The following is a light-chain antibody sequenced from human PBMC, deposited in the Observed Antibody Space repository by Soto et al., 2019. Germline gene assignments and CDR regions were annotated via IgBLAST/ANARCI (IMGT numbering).Light chain of an antibody. Sequence: DIQMTQSPSTLSGSVGSRFTITCRASQTIISWLAWYQQKPGKAPKLLISATSTLQSGVPSRFSGRGSGTNFTLTISSLQPEDFATYYCIQDFISPLTVGQGTKVDI. CDR3: IQDFISPLT. V-gene: IGKV1-5*01. CDR2: ATS. CDR1: QTIISW. J-gene: IGKJ1*01.